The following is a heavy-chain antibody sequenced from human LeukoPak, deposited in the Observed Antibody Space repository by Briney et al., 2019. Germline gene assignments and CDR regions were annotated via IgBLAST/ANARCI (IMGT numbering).Heavy chain of an antibody. CDR2: INPNIGDT. CDR3: ARTLDSSSWYSTWGLN. D-gene: IGHD6-13*01. Sequence: ASVKVSCKASGYTFTDYYIHWVRQAPGQGLEWMGWINPNIGDTNYAQKFQGRVTMTRDTSISTAYMELRRLRSDDTAVYYCARTLDSSSWYSTWGLNWGQGTLVTVSS. V-gene: IGHV1-2*02. J-gene: IGHJ4*02. CDR1: GYTFTDYY.